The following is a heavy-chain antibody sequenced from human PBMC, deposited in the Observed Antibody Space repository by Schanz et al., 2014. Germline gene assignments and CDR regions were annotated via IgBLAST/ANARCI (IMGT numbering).Heavy chain of an antibody. CDR2: ISTTSSNI. CDR3: ARCMGEWLIYPNWFDP. Sequence: EVQVVESGGGLVQPGGSLRLSCAASGFTFSDYGMSWVRQAPGKGLEWISYISTTSSNIYYGDSVKGRFTISRDNAKNSLYLQMNSLRAEDTALYFCARCMGEWLIYPNWFDPWGQGTLVAVSS. V-gene: IGHV3-48*01. CDR1: GFTFSDYG. J-gene: IGHJ5*02. D-gene: IGHD3-3*01.